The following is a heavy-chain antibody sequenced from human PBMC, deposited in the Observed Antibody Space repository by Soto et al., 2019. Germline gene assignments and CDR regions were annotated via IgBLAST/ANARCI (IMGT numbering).Heavy chain of an antibody. D-gene: IGHD3-3*01. CDR3: ARIPRITIFGVVDPGFDY. CDR2: IKQDGSEK. J-gene: IGHJ4*02. CDR1: GFTFSSYW. Sequence: GGSLRLSCAASGFTFSSYWMSWVRQAPGKGLEWVANIKQDGSEKYYVDSVKGRFTISRDNAKNSLYLQMNSLRAEDTAVYYCARIPRITIFGVVDPGFDYWGQGTLVTVSS. V-gene: IGHV3-7*01.